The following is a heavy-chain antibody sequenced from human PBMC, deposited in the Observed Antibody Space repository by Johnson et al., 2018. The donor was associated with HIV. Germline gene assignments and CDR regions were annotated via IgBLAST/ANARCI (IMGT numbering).Heavy chain of an antibody. CDR3: AREVAIGYSYGYLIGAFDI. CDR1: RFTFSSYA. V-gene: IGHV3-30*07. CDR2: ISYDGSKR. J-gene: IGHJ3*02. D-gene: IGHD5-18*01. Sequence: QVQLVESGGGVVQPGRSLRLSCAASRFTFSSYAMHWVRQAPGKGLEWVAVISYDGSKRYYADSVRGRFTISRDNSKNTLYLQMNSLGAEDTAVYYCAREVAIGYSYGYLIGAFDIWGQGTMVTVSS.